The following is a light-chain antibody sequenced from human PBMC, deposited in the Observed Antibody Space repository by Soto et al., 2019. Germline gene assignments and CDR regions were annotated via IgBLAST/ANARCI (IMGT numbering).Light chain of an antibody. J-gene: IGKJ1*01. Sequence: DIVMTQSPDSLAVSLGERATINCKSSQSVLYSSNNKNYLAWFQQKPGQPPKLLIYWASTRESGVPDRFSGSGSGTDFTLTISSLQAEDLAVYYCQQYYNTRWTFGQGTKVEIK. CDR2: WAS. CDR1: QSVLYSSNNKNY. CDR3: QQYYNTRWT. V-gene: IGKV4-1*01.